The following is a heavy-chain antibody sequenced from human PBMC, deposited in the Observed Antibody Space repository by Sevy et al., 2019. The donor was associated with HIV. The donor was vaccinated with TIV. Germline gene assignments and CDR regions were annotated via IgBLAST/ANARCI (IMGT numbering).Heavy chain of an antibody. CDR1: GYTLTELS. CDR2: FDPEDGET. CDR3: ATLYSSSSGAFDAFDI. D-gene: IGHD6-6*01. Sequence: ASVKVSCKVSGYTLTELSMHWVRQAPGKGLEWMGGFDPEDGETIYAQKFQGRVTMTEDTSTDTAYMELSSLRSEDTAVYYCATLYSSSSGAFDAFDIWCQGTMVTVSS. V-gene: IGHV1-24*01. J-gene: IGHJ3*02.